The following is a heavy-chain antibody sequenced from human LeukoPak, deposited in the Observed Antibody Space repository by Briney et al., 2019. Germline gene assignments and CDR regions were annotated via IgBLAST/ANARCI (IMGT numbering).Heavy chain of an antibody. J-gene: IGHJ4*02. D-gene: IGHD6-6*01. V-gene: IGHV3-30*02. CDR3: AKDHGSSALHFDY. CDR1: GFTFSSYG. Sequence: GGSLRLSCAASGFTFSSYGMHWVRQAPGKGLEWVAFIRYDGSNKYYADSVKGRFTISRDNSKNTLYLQMNSLRAEDTAVFYCAKDHGSSALHFDYWGQGTLVTVSS. CDR2: IRYDGSNK.